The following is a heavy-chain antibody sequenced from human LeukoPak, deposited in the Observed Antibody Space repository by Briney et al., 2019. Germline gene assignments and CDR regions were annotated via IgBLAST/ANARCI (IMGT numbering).Heavy chain of an antibody. CDR2: ISYDGSNK. D-gene: IGHD7-27*01. CDR1: GFTFSSYA. J-gene: IGHJ6*03. Sequence: GGSLRLSCAASGFTFSSYAMHWVRQAPGKGLEWVAVISYDGSNKYYADSVKGRFTISRDNSKNTLYLQMNSLRADDTAVYYCARAEKPNWGNYYYYCMDVWGKGTTVTVSS. V-gene: IGHV3-30-3*01. CDR3: ARAEKPNWGNYYYYCMDV.